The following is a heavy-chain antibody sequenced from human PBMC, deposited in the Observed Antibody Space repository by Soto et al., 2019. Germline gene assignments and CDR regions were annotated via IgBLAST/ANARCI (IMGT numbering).Heavy chain of an antibody. J-gene: IGHJ6*02. Sequence: EVQLVESGGGLVQPGGSLRLSCAASGFTLGAFWMHWVRQAPGGGLEWVSRLHSDGKIVLYADSVKGRFTMSRDSAKSTLFLHMSSLRADDMAVYYCARGLYYGMDVWGQGTTVTVSS. CDR3: ARGLYYGMDV. CDR1: GFTLGAFW. V-gene: IGHV3-74*01. CDR2: LHSDGKIV.